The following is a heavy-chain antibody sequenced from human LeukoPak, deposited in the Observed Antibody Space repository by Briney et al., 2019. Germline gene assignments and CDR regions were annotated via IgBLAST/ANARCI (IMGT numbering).Heavy chain of an antibody. Sequence: ASVTVSCTASGYTFTGYYIHWVRQAPGQGLECVGWINPNSGGTNYAQKFQGRATTTRDTSISTAYLELSRLRSDDTAVYYCARGGSGSYFSWLDPWGQGTLVTVSS. CDR2: INPNSGGT. V-gene: IGHV1-2*02. J-gene: IGHJ5*02. CDR1: GYTFTGYY. CDR3: ARGGSGSYFSWLDP. D-gene: IGHD3-10*01.